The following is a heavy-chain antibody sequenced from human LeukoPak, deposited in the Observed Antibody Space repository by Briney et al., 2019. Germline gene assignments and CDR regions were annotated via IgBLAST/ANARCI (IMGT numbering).Heavy chain of an antibody. CDR3: ARPYLVVPAAPTYYYMDV. V-gene: IGHV3-53*01. J-gene: IGHJ6*03. CDR1: GFTVSSNY. Sequence: GGSLRLSCAASGFTVSSNYMSWVRQAPGKGLEWVSVIYSGGSTYYADSVKGRFTISRDNSKNTLYLQMNSLRAEDTAVYYCARPYLVVPAAPTYYYMDVWGKGTTVTVSS. CDR2: IYSGGST. D-gene: IGHD2-2*01.